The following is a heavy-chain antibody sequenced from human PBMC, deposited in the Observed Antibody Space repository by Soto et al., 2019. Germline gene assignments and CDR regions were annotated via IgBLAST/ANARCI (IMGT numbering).Heavy chain of an antibody. J-gene: IGHJ3*02. CDR3: ARHKMAPFRLGELSYLSATPENAFDI. CDR1: GFTLSNYW. CDR2: IKLDGSEK. V-gene: IGHV3-7*03. D-gene: IGHD3-16*02. Sequence: EVQLVESGGGLVQPGGSLRLSCAASGFTLSNYWMTWVRQAPGKGLEWVANIKLDGSEKYYVDSVKGRFTISRDNAKNELYVQMNSLRVEDTAVYYCARHKMAPFRLGELSYLSATPENAFDIWGQATMVTVSS.